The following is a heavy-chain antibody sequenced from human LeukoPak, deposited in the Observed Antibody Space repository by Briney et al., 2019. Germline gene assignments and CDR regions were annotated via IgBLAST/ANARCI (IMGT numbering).Heavy chain of an antibody. Sequence: GRSLRLSCAASGFTFSSYGMHWVRQAPGKGLEWVAVISYDGSNKYYADSVKGRFTISRDNSKNTLYLQMNGLRAEDTAVYYCAKDPKSTYYYDSSGYYSYFDYWGQGTLVTVSS. J-gene: IGHJ4*02. V-gene: IGHV3-30*18. CDR3: AKDPKSTYYYDSSGYYSYFDY. CDR1: GFTFSSYG. CDR2: ISYDGSNK. D-gene: IGHD3-22*01.